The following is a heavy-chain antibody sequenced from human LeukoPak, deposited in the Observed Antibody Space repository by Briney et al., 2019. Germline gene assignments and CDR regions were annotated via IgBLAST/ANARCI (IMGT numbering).Heavy chain of an antibody. Sequence: GGSLRLSCAASGFTFSSYWMHWVRQAPGKGLEWVAFIRYDGSNKYYADSVKGRFTISRDNSKNTLYLQMNSLRGEDTAVYYCAEDRDTMSGTYYYDMDVWGKGTTVTIS. V-gene: IGHV3-30*02. CDR2: IRYDGSNK. CDR1: GFTFSSYW. D-gene: IGHD1-26*01. J-gene: IGHJ6*03. CDR3: AEDRDTMSGTYYYDMDV.